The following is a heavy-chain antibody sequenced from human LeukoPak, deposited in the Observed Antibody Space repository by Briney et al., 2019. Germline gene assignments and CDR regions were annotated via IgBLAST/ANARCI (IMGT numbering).Heavy chain of an antibody. CDR3: AREGSGGSYEDYFDY. V-gene: IGHV1-46*01. CDR2: INPSGGST. CDR1: GYTFTNYY. D-gene: IGHD1-26*01. J-gene: IGHJ4*02. Sequence: ASVKVSCKASGYTFTNYYIHWVRQAPGQGLEWVGIINPSGGSTSYAQKFQGRVTMTRDTSTSTVYMELSSLRSEDTAVYYCAREGSGGSYEDYFDYWGQGTLVTVSS.